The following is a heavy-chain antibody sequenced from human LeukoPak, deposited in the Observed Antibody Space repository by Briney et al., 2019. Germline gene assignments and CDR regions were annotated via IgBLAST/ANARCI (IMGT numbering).Heavy chain of an antibody. J-gene: IGHJ4*02. CDR3: ARDSELSVAGVGATMYY. D-gene: IGHD1-26*01. Sequence: PGGSLRLSCEVSGFIFSDYWMHWVRQAPGKGLVWVSRVSSDGSTTNYADSVKGRFTISRDNAKNTLYLQMNSLRAEDTAVYYCARDSELSVAGVGATMYYWGQGTLVTVSS. CDR1: GFIFSDYW. CDR2: VSSDGSTT. V-gene: IGHV3-74*01.